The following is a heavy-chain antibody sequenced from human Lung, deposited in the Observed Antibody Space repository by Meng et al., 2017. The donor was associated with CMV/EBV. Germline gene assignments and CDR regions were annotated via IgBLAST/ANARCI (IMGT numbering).Heavy chain of an antibody. CDR1: GGSISSGDYY. CDR3: AKQGARSVETTMVPYGEFEY. CDR2: VYYTGRA. V-gene: IGHV4-39*01. J-gene: IGHJ4*01. D-gene: IGHD5-18*01. Sequence: SETLSLTCIVSGGSISSGDYYWGWIRQSPGKALEWIGSVYYTGRADYSPSLKNRVTISVDTSRNQFSLNLHSVTAADTALYYCAKQGARSVETTMVPYGEFEYWG.